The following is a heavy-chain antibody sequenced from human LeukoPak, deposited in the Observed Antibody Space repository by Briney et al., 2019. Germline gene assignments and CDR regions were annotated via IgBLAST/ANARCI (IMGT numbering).Heavy chain of an antibody. Sequence: PGGSLRLSCAASGFTFSSYAMSWVRQAPGKGLEWVSAISGSGGSTYYADSVKGRFTISRDNAKNSLYLQMNSLRAEDTAVYYCARMYGDYIRGRYFDLWGRGTLVTVSS. D-gene: IGHD4-17*01. V-gene: IGHV3-23*01. CDR3: ARMYGDYIRGRYFDL. CDR2: ISGSGGST. CDR1: GFTFSSYA. J-gene: IGHJ2*01.